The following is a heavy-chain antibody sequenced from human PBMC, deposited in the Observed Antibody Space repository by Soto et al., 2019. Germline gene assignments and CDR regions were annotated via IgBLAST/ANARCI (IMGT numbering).Heavy chain of an antibody. V-gene: IGHV3-33*01. CDR1: GFTFSSYG. Sequence: QVQLVESGGGVVQPGRSLRLSCAASGFTFSSYGMHWVRQAPGKGLEWVAVIWYDGSNKYYADSVKGRFTISRDNSKNTLYLQMNSLRAEDTAVYYCARDAYSSGWYPEYCGQGTLVTVSS. D-gene: IGHD6-19*01. CDR3: ARDAYSSGWYPEY. CDR2: IWYDGSNK. J-gene: IGHJ4*02.